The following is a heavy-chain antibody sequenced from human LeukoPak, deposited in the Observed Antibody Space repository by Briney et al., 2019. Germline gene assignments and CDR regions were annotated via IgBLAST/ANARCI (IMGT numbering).Heavy chain of an antibody. V-gene: IGHV3-74*01. Sequence: GGSLRLSCAASGFTFSIYWMHWVRQAPGKGLVWVSRINSDGSSTSHADSVKGRFTISRDNAKNTLYLQMNSLRDEDTAVYYCARDRDDYVWGSYPAGDYWGQGTRVTVSS. CDR2: INSDGSST. CDR1: GFTFSIYW. J-gene: IGHJ4*02. CDR3: ARDRDDYVWGSYPAGDY. D-gene: IGHD3-16*02.